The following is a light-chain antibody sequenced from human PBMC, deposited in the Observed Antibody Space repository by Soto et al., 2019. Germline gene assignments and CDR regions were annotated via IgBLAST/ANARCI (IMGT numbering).Light chain of an antibody. Sequence: EIVMTQSPATLSVSPGERATLSCRASQSVSSNLAWYQQKPGQAPRLLIYGASTRATGIPARFSGSGSGTEFTLTTSRLQSEDFAVYYCQQDNKWPPWTFVQGTKVEIK. CDR1: QSVSSN. V-gene: IGKV3-15*01. CDR3: QQDNKWPPWT. J-gene: IGKJ1*01. CDR2: GAS.